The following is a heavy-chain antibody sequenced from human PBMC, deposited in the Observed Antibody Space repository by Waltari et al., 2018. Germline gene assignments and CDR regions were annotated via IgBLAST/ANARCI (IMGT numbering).Heavy chain of an antibody. D-gene: IGHD1-26*01. CDR1: GYTFTDYY. CDR3: ATGASGSYDY. J-gene: IGHJ4*02. Sequence: EVQLVQSGAEVKKPGATVKISCKASGYTFTDYYMHWVQQAPGKELEWMGRVDPEGGETIYAGNFQGRVTITADTSTDTAYMELSSLRSEDTAVYYCATGASGSYDYWGQGTLVTVSS. CDR2: VDPEGGET. V-gene: IGHV1-69-2*01.